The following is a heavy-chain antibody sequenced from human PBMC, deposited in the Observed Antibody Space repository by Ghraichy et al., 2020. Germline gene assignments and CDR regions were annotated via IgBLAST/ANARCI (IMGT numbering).Heavy chain of an antibody. J-gene: IGHJ4*02. CDR1: GFTFGDYA. Sequence: GGSLRLSCTASGFTFGDYARAWFRQAPGKGLEWIGFIRNKADGGTTQYAASVRGRFTISRDDSKSIAYLQMNSLKTEDTAMYYCTRDRPLDYWGQGTLVTVSS. V-gene: IGHV3-49*03. CDR3: TRDRPLDY. CDR2: IRNKADGGTT.